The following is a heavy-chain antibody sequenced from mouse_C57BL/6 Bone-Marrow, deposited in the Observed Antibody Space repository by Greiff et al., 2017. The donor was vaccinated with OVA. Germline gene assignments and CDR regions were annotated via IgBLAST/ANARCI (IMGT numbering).Heavy chain of an antibody. CDR1: GYTFTSYW. V-gene: IGHV1-64*01. D-gene: IGHD1-1*01. J-gene: IGHJ4*01. CDR2: IHPNSGST. Sequence: QVQLKQPGAELVKPGASVKLSCKASGYTFTSYWMHWVKQRPGQGLEWIGMIHPNSGSTNYNEKFKSKATLTVDKSSSTAYMQLSSLTSEDSAVYYCASTVGSLYAMDYWGQGTSVTVSS. CDR3: ASTVGSLYAMDY.